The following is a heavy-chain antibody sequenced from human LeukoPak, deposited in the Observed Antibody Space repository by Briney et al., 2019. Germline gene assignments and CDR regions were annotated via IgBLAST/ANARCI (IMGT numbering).Heavy chain of an antibody. D-gene: IGHD3-10*01. Sequence: ASVKVSCKASGYTFTSYGISWVRQAPGQGLEWMGWISAYNGNTNYAQKLQGRVTMTTDTSTSTAYMELRSLRSDDTAVYYCARVVPPVWFGELLPTENYYYYMDVWGKGTTVTVSS. J-gene: IGHJ6*03. CDR3: ARVVPPVWFGELLPTENYYYYMDV. CDR2: ISAYNGNT. CDR1: GYTFTSYG. V-gene: IGHV1-18*01.